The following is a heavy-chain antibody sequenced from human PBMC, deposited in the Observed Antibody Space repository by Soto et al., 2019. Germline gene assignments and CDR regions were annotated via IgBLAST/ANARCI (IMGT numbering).Heavy chain of an antibody. J-gene: IGHJ4*02. D-gene: IGHD2-15*01. CDR3: VKDTGYCSGGSCPSPYFDY. V-gene: IGHV3-64D*06. CDR2: ISSNGGST. CDR1: GFTFSSYA. Sequence: PGGSLRLSCSASGFTFSSYAMHWVRQAPGKGLEYVSAISSNGGSTYYADSVKGRFTISRDNSKNTLYLQMSSLRAEDTAVYYCVKDTGYCSGGSCPSPYFDYWGQGTLVTVS.